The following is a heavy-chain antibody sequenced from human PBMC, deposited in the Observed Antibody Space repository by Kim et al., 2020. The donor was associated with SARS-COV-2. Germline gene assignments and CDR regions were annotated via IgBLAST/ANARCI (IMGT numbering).Heavy chain of an antibody. Sequence: VEGRFTITRDNAKNTLYLQMNSLRVEDTAVYDCARTKVRGVITLYDFDYWGQGTLVTVSS. V-gene: IGHV3-23*01. CDR3: ARTKVRGVITLYDFDY. D-gene: IGHD3-10*01. J-gene: IGHJ4*02.